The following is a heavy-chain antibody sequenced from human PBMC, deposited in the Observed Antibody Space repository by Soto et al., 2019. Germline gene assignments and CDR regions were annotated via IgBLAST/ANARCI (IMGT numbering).Heavy chain of an antibody. CDR1: GGSNSSSSYY. Sequence: SETLSLTCTVSGGSNSSSSYYGGWIRQPPEKGLEWIGSIYYSGSTYYNPSLKSRVTISVDTSKNQFSLKLSSVTAADTAVYYSARVNTVAVAGTGWDYYYYYGMDVLGQGTTVTVSS. CDR3: ARVNTVAVAGTGWDYYYYYGMDV. D-gene: IGHD6-19*01. V-gene: IGHV4-39*01. J-gene: IGHJ6*02. CDR2: IYYSGST.